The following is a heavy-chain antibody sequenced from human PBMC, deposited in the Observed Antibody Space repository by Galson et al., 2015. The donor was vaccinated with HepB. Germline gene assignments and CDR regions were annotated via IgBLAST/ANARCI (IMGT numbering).Heavy chain of an antibody. Sequence: SLRLSCAASGFTFSSYGMHWVRQAPGKGLEWVAVIWYDGSNKYYADSVKGRFTISRDNSKNTLYLQMNSLRAEDTAVYYCARDGGPAYGDYVNWFDPWGQGTLVTVSS. J-gene: IGHJ5*02. CDR2: IWYDGSNK. CDR3: ARDGGPAYGDYVNWFDP. D-gene: IGHD4-17*01. CDR1: GFTFSSYG. V-gene: IGHV3-33*01.